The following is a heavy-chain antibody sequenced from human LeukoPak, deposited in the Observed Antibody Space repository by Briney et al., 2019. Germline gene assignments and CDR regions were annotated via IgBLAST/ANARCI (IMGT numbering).Heavy chain of an antibody. CDR2: IIPIFGTA. CDR3: AREAIDFWSGYYISNWFDP. V-gene: IGHV1-69*13. Sequence: SVKVSCTASGGTFSSYAISWVRQAPGQGLEWMGGIIPIFGTANYAQKFQGRVTITADESTSTAYMELSSLRSEDTAVYYCAREAIDFWSGYYISNWFDPWGQGTLVTVSS. D-gene: IGHD3-3*01. J-gene: IGHJ5*02. CDR1: GGTFSSYA.